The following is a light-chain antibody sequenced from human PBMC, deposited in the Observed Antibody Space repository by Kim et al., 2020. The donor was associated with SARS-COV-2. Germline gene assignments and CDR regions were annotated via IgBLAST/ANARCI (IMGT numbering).Light chain of an antibody. J-gene: IGKJ2*01. Sequence: EIVLTQSPAPLSLSPGERAILSCRASQSISNSLAWYQQKPGQPLRLLIYDTSNRATGIPARFSGSGSGTDFTLTISSLEPEDFAVYYCQQRINWPTFGQWTKLEI. CDR2: DTS. CDR3: QQRINWPT. V-gene: IGKV3-11*01. CDR1: QSISNS.